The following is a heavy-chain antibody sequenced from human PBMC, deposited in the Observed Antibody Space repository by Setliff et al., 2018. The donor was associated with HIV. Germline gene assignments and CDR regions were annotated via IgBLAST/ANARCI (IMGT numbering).Heavy chain of an antibody. D-gene: IGHD6-19*01. CDR3: ARDEVMEVAGDFDN. CDR2: IIPIFGTA. Sequence: SVKVSCKASGGSFSSYAISWVRQAPGQGLEWMGGIIPIFGTAKYAQKFQGRVTITTDESTSTAYMELSSLGSEDTAVYYCARDEVMEVAGDFDNWGQGTLVTVSS. V-gene: IGHV1-69*05. CDR1: GGSFSSYA. J-gene: IGHJ4*02.